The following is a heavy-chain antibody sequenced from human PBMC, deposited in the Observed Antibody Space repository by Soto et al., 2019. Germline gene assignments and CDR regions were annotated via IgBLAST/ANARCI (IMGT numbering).Heavy chain of an antibody. CDR1: ECNFLGPA. V-gene: IGHV3-23*01. CDR2: ISGSGGST. J-gene: IGHJ6*02. CDR3: ATRTSGYYVYYYYYGMDV. D-gene: IGHD3-22*01. Sequence: GGSLRLSYAASECNFLGPAMTWVCKAPGKGLEWVSAISGSGGSTYYADSVKGRFTISRDNSKNTLYLQMNSLRAEDTAVYYCATRTSGYYVYYYYYGMDVWGQGTTVTVSS.